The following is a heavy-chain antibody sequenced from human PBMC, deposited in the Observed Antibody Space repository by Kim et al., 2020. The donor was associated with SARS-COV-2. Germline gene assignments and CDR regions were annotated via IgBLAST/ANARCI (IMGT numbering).Heavy chain of an antibody. CDR3: ARGPSSGSFDY. CDR2: T. J-gene: IGHJ4*02. D-gene: IGHD1-26*01. V-gene: IGHV1-3*01. Sequence: TKYSEKFWGRVTITRDTSASTIYMDLSSLRSEDTAVYYCARGPSSGSFDYWGQGTLVTVSS.